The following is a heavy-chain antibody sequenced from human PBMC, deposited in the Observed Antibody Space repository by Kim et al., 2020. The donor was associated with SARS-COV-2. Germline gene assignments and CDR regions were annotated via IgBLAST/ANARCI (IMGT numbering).Heavy chain of an antibody. CDR2: T. CDR3: ARATAATEARV. V-gene: IGHV4-59*01. D-gene: IGHD2-15*01. Sequence: TNYNPSLKSRVTISVDTSKNQFSLRLSSVTAADTAVYYCARATAATEARVWGQGTLVTVSS. J-gene: IGHJ4*02.